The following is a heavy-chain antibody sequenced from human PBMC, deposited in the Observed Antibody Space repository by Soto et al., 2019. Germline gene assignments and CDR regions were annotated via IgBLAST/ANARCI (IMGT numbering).Heavy chain of an antibody. Sequence: SETLSLTCTVSGVSISSGDYYWSWIRQPPGKGLEWIGYIYYSGSTYYNPSLKSRVTISVDTSKNQFSLKLSSVTAADTAVYYCARLGAYYQSLDPWGPGTLVTVSS. D-gene: IGHD3-22*01. CDR3: ARLGAYYQSLDP. CDR1: GVSISSGDYY. CDR2: IYYSGST. J-gene: IGHJ5*02. V-gene: IGHV4-30-4*01.